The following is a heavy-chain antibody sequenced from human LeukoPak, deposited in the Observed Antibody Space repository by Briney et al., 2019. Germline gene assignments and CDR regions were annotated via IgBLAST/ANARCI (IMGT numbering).Heavy chain of an antibody. CDR1: GGSISSGGYS. V-gene: IGHV4-30-2*01. J-gene: IGHJ4*02. D-gene: IGHD5-12*01. CDR3: ARLRGYSGYDPHYFDY. Sequence: SETLSLTCAVSGGSISSGGYSWSWIRQPPGKGLEWIGYIYHSGSTYYNPSLKSRVTISVDRSKNQFSLKLSSVTAADTAVYYCARLRGYSGYDPHYFDYWGQGTLVTVSS. CDR2: IYHSGST.